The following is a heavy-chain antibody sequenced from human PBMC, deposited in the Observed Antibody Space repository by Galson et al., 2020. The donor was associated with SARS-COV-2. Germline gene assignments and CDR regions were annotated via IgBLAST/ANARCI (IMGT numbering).Heavy chain of an antibody. D-gene: IGHD3-10*01. CDR3: TRETSDSGVYFSDY. Sequence: TGGSLRLSCAASGFTFSTYWMQWVRQTPGKGLVYISRIKTDGTRTKYADSVKGRFTISRDNAKNTLYLQMNSLTAEDTAVYYCTRETSDSGVYFSDYWGQGTLVTVSS. J-gene: IGHJ4*02. CDR1: GFTFSTYW. V-gene: IGHV3-74*01. CDR2: IKTDGTRT.